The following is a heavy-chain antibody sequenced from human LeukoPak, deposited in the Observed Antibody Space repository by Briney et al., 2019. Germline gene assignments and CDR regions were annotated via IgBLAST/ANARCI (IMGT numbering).Heavy chain of an antibody. CDR2: IYYSGST. CDR1: GGSISSYY. CDR3: ARSIYTGGFDP. Sequence: SETLSLTCTVSGGSISSYYWSWIRQPPGKGLEWIGYIYYSGSTNYNPSLKSRVTISVDTSKNQFSLKLSSVTAADTAVYYCARSIYTGGFDPWGQGTLVTVSS. J-gene: IGHJ5*02. D-gene: IGHD3-3*01. V-gene: IGHV4-59*01.